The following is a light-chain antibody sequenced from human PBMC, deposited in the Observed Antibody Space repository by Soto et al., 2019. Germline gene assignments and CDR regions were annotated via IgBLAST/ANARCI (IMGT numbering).Light chain of an antibody. J-gene: IGLJ2*01. CDR1: SSDVGGYNY. CDR3: SSYTSSSTLA. CDR2: DVS. Sequence: QSVLTQPASVSGSPGQSITIPCTGTSSDVGGYNYVSWYQQHPGKAPRLMIYDVSNRSSGVSNRFSGSKSGNTASLTISGLQAEDEADYYCSSYTSSSTLAFGGGTKVTVL. V-gene: IGLV2-14*01.